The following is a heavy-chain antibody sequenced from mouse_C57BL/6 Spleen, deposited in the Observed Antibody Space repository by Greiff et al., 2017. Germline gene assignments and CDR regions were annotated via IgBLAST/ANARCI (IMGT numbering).Heavy chain of an antibody. CDR1: GYAFSSSW. CDR3: ARSDGSSPGYFDY. CDR2: IYPGDGDT. Sequence: VQLQQSGPELVKPGASVKISCKASGYAFSSSWMNWVKQRPGKGLEWIGRIYPGDGDTNYNGKFKGKATLTADKSSSTAYMQLSSLTSEDSAVYFCARSDGSSPGYFDYWGQGTTLTVSS. D-gene: IGHD1-1*01. V-gene: IGHV1-82*01. J-gene: IGHJ2*01.